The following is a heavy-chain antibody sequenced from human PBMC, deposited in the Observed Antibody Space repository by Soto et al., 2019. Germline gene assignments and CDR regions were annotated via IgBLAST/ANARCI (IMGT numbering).Heavy chain of an antibody. D-gene: IGHD3-10*01. CDR3: AGGGGFDSFDY. CDR2: INHLETT. CDR1: GASITYGAYS. J-gene: IGHJ4*02. V-gene: IGHV4-30-2*01. Sequence: QLQLHMSGSGLVKPSQTLSLTCTVSGASITYGAYSWSWIRQTPGKGLEWIGYINHLETTFYNPSLESHLPRSIERTKNRFSSSLKSMPAADGAVYFWAGGGGFDSFDYWGQEILVTFSS.